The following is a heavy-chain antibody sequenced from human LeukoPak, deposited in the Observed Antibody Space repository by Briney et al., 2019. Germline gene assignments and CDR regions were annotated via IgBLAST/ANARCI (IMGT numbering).Heavy chain of an antibody. V-gene: IGHV1-18*01. CDR3: ARGRTMVRGVIREFDY. J-gene: IGHJ4*02. CDR2: ISAYNGNT. CDR1: GYTFTSYG. D-gene: IGHD3-10*01. Sequence: ASVKVSCKASGYTFTSYGISWVRQAPGQGLEWMGWISAYNGNTNYAQKLQGRVTMSTDTSTSTAYMELRSLRSDDTAVYYCARGRTMVRGVIREFDYWGQGTLATVSS.